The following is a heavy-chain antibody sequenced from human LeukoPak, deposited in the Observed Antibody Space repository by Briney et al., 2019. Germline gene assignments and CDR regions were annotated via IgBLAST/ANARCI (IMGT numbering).Heavy chain of an antibody. J-gene: IGHJ6*03. D-gene: IGHD3-10*01. CDR3: ARHGAEGEYYYYYYTDV. Sequence: PSETLSLTCTVSGGSISSSSYYWGWIRQPPGEGLEWIGSIYYSGSTYYNPSLKSRVTISVDTSKNQFSLKLSSVTAADTAVYYCARHGAEGEYYYYYYTDVWGKGTTVTVSS. CDR2: IYYSGST. V-gene: IGHV4-39*01. CDR1: GGSISSSSYY.